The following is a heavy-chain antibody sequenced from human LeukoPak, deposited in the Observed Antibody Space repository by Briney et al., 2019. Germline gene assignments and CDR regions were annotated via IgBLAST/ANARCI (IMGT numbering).Heavy chain of an antibody. V-gene: IGHV3-30-3*01. Sequence: PGGSLRLSCAASGFTFNNFAIHWARQAPGKGLEWVAVISNDGNTKHYADSVKGRITVSRDNSKNTLYLQLNGLRRDDAALYFCARESALHGWTSAHLDYWGQGTLVTVSS. CDR3: ARESALHGWTSAHLDY. D-gene: IGHD6-19*01. CDR1: GFTFNNFA. J-gene: IGHJ4*02. CDR2: ISNDGNTK.